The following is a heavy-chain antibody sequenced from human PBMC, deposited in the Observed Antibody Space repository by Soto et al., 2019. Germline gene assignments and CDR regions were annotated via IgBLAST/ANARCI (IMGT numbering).Heavy chain of an antibody. CDR1: GFTFRSFT. CDR3: AREHHFDY. CDR2: ISSTI. J-gene: IGHJ4*02. Sequence: GGSLRLSXAASGFTFRSFTMNWVRQAPGKGLEWVSTISSTIYYADSVKGRFTISRDNAKNSLYLQMNSLRAEDTAVYYCAREHHFDYWGQGTLVTVSS. V-gene: IGHV3-21*04.